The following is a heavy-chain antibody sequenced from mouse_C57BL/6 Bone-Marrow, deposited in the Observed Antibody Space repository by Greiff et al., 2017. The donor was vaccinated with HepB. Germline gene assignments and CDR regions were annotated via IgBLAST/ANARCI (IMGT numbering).Heavy chain of an antibody. V-gene: IGHV14-4*01. Sequence: VQLQQSGAELVRPGASVKLSCTASGFNIKDDYMHWVKQRPEQGLEWIGWIDPENGDTEYASKFQGKATITADTSSNTAYLQISSLTSEDTAVYYCTTSTVVATRYYFDYWGQGTTLTVSS. J-gene: IGHJ2*01. CDR3: TTSTVVATRYYFDY. CDR1: GFNIKDDY. CDR2: IDPENGDT. D-gene: IGHD1-1*01.